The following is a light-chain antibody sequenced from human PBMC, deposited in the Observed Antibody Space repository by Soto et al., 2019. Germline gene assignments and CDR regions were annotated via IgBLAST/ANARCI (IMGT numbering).Light chain of an antibody. Sequence: VFLQHSPSTRSWSPGERATLSCRASQRVSSSLAWYQQKPGQAPTLLIYDASNRATGIPARFSGSGSGTDFTLTISSLEPEDFAVYYCQQRSNWPSITFGQGTRLEIK. J-gene: IGKJ5*01. CDR1: QRVSSS. CDR2: DAS. CDR3: QQRSNWPSIT. V-gene: IGKV3-11*01.